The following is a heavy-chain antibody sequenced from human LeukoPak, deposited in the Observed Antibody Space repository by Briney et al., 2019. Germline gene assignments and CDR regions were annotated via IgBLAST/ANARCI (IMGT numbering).Heavy chain of an antibody. J-gene: IGHJ6*03. CDR2: IYYSGST. CDR1: GGSISSSSYY. V-gene: IGHV4-39*01. Sequence: SETLSLTCTVSGGSISSSSYYWGWIRQPPGKGLEWIGSIYYSGSTYYNPSLKSRVTISVDTSKNQFSLKLSSVTAADTAVYYCAGQVREQWLTRTDFYYYYYMDVWGKGTTVTVSS. CDR3: AGQVREQWLTRTDFYYYYYMDV. D-gene: IGHD6-19*01.